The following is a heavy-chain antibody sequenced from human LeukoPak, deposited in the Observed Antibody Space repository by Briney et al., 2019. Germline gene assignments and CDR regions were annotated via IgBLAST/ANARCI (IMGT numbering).Heavy chain of an antibody. J-gene: IGHJ4*02. CDR2: ISSSSSSTI. D-gene: IGHD1/OR15-1a*01. CDR1: GFTFSSYS. CDR3: ARTDRTNNGPRE. Sequence: GGSLRLSCAASGFTFSSYSMNWVRQAPGKGLEWVSYISSSSSSTIYYADSVKGRFTISRDNSKNTLYLQMNSLRAEDTAVYYCARTDRTNNGPREWGQGTLVTVSS. V-gene: IGHV3-48*01.